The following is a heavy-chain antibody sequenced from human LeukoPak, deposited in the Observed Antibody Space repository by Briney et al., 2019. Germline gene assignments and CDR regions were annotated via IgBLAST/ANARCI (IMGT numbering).Heavy chain of an antibody. CDR2: IYTSGST. CDR3: AREAAAGTFYFDY. V-gene: IGHV4-4*07. CDR1: GDSISNYY. D-gene: IGHD6-13*01. J-gene: IGHJ4*02. Sequence: PSETLSLTCIVSGDSISNYYWSWIRQPAGKGLEWIGRIYTSGSTNYNPPLKSRVTMSVDTSKNQFSLKLSSVTAADTAVYYCAREAAAGTFYFDYWGQGTLVTVSS.